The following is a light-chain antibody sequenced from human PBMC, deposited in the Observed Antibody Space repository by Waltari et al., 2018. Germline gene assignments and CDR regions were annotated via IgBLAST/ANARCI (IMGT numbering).Light chain of an antibody. V-gene: IGLV1-40*01. Sequence: QSVLTQPPSVSGAPGQGVTISCTGSSSNIGTDYDVHWYQQLPGTTPRLLIHQNTHRPAGVPYRFSGSKSGNSATLAITGLRPEDEGDYYCQAYDTNLSGSPYAFGTGTRVAVL. CDR1: SSNIGTDYD. CDR2: QNT. J-gene: IGLJ1*01. CDR3: QAYDTNLSGSPYA.